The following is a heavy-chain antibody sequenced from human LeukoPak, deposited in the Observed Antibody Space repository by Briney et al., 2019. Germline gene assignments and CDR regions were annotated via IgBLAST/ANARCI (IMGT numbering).Heavy chain of an antibody. CDR3: AKGFFLGVATTPLDY. V-gene: IGHV3-9*03. J-gene: IGHJ4*02. Sequence: GGSLRLSCAASGFTFDDYAMHWVRQAPGKGLEWVSGISWNSGSIGYADSVKGRFTIPRDNAKNSLYLQINSLRAEDMALYYCAKGFFLGVATTPLDYWGQGTLVTVSS. D-gene: IGHD5-12*01. CDR2: ISWNSGSI. CDR1: GFTFDDYA.